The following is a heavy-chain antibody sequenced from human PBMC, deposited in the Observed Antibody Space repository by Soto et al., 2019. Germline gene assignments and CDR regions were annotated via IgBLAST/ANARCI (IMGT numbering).Heavy chain of an antibody. CDR3: ARDVSYGHHWHAFDI. CDR2: ISYDGSNK. D-gene: IGHD4-17*01. Sequence: QVQLVESGGGVVQPGRSLRLSCAASGFTFSSYAMHWVRQAPGKGLEWVAVISYDGSNKYYADSVKGRFTISRDNSKNTLYLQMNSLRAEDTAVYYCARDVSYGHHWHAFDIWGQGTMVTVSS. CDR1: GFTFSSYA. J-gene: IGHJ3*02. V-gene: IGHV3-30-3*01.